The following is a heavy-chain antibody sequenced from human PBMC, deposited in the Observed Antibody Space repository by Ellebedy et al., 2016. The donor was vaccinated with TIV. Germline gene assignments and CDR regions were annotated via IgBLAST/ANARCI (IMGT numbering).Heavy chain of an antibody. D-gene: IGHD2-2*01. CDR1: GYSFTSYW. Sequence: GESLKISXKGSGYSFTSYWIGWVRQMPGKGLEWMGIIYPGDSDTRYSPSFQGQVTISADKSISTAYLQWSSLKASDTAMYYCARQYCSSTSCYARDAFDIWGQGTMVTVSS. V-gene: IGHV5-51*01. J-gene: IGHJ3*02. CDR2: IYPGDSDT. CDR3: ARQYCSSTSCYARDAFDI.